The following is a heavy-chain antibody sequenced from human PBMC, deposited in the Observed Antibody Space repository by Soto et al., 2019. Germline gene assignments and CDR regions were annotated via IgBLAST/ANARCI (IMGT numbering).Heavy chain of an antibody. Sequence: EVQLLESGGGLVQPGGSLRLPCAASGFTFNNHAITWVPQGPGKGLELVSAISGGGDTTFYADSVKGRFTVSRGGYKNTLYLQMSSLRAEDTALYYCAKGRGGSGSLTPRVDFCGQGTLVTVSS. J-gene: IGHJ4*02. CDR3: AKGRGGSGSLTPRVDF. CDR2: ISGGGDTT. V-gene: IGHV3-23*01. D-gene: IGHD3-10*01. CDR1: GFTFNNHA.